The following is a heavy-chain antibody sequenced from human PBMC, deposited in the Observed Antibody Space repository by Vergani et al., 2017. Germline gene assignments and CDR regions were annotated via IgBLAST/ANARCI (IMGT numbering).Heavy chain of an antibody. CDR1: GGSFSGYY. V-gene: IGHV4-34*01. CDR2: SNHSGST. CDR3: ARGYSYGFARNDY. J-gene: IGHJ4*02. D-gene: IGHD5-18*01. Sequence: QVQLQQWGAGLLKPSETLSLTCAVYGGSFSGYYWRWIRQPPGKGLEWFGESNHSGSTNYNPSLKSRVTISVDTSKNQFTLKLISVTAADAAVYYCARGYSYGFARNDYWGQGTLVTVSS.